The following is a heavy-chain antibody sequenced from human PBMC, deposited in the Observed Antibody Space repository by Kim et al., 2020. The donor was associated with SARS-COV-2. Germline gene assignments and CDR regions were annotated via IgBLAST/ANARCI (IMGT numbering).Heavy chain of an antibody. CDR3: ARDGVSFAMDV. J-gene: IGHJ6*02. D-gene: IGHD2-8*01. Sequence: YYVDSVKGRFTISRDNAQNSLHLQMNNLRGEDTAVYYCARDGVSFAMDVWGQGTTVTVSS. V-gene: IGHV3-7*01.